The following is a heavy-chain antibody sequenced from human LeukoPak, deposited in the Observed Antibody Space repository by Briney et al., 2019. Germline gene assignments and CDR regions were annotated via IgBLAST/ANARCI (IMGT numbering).Heavy chain of an antibody. CDR3: AGKTYFDWLLDY. J-gene: IGHJ4*02. CDR1: GFTFSSYA. V-gene: IGHV3-21*01. CDR2: ISGSSNYI. D-gene: IGHD3-9*01. Sequence: GGSLRLSCAASGFTFSSYAMHWVRQAPGKGLEWVSSISGSSNYIYYADSVKGRFTISRDNAKNSLYLQMNSLRAEDTAVYYCAGKTYFDWLLDYWGQGTLVTVSS.